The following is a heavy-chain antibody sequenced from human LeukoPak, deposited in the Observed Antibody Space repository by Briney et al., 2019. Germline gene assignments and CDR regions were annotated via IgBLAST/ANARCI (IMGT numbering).Heavy chain of an antibody. J-gene: IGHJ2*01. V-gene: IGHV3-21*01. Sequence: GGSLRLSCAASGFTFSSYSMNWVRQAPGKGLEWVSSISSSSSYIYYADSVKGRFTISRDNAKNSLYLQMNSLRAEDTAVYYCAVPLAASSSRYWYFDLWGRGTLVTVSS. D-gene: IGHD6-13*01. CDR1: GFTFSSYS. CDR3: AVPLAASSSRYWYFDL. CDR2: ISSSSSYI.